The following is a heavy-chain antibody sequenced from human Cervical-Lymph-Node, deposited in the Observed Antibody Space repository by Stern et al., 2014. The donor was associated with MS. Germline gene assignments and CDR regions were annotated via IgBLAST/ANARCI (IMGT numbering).Heavy chain of an antibody. Sequence: VQLVESGGGVVQPGRSLRLSCAASGFTFSYHAMQWVRQAPGKGLEWVAVISYDGSDKNDADSVKGRFTISRDNSRNTLYLQMNSLRVDDTAVYYCARGGAVATSDYYFDYWGQGILVTVSS. CDR3: ARGGAVATSDYYFDY. CDR2: ISYDGSDK. CDR1: GFTFSYHA. V-gene: IGHV3-30*01. J-gene: IGHJ4*02. D-gene: IGHD5-12*01.